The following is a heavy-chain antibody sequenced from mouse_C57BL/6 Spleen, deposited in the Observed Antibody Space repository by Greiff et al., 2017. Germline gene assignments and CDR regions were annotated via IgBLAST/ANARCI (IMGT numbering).Heavy chain of an antibody. CDR3: ARHYYYGSSTFWYFDV. J-gene: IGHJ1*03. CDR1: GFTFSSYG. CDR2: ISSGGSYT. D-gene: IGHD1-1*01. Sequence: EVKLMESGGDLVKPGGSLKLSCAASGFTFSSYGMSWVRPTPDKRLEWVATISSGGSYTYYPDSVKGRFTISRDNAKNTLYLQMSSLKSEDTAMYYCARHYYYGSSTFWYFDVWGTGTTVTVSS. V-gene: IGHV5-6*01.